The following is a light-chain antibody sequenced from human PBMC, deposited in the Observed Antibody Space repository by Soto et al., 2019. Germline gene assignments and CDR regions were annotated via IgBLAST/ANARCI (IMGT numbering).Light chain of an antibody. CDR2: GAS. V-gene: IGKV3-15*01. Sequence: EIVMTQSPASLSVSPGETATLSCRASQSISNSLAWYQQKPGQAPSLLIYGASTRATGIPARFSGSGSGTEFTLTISSLQSEDSALYYCQQYNNWPPRTFVQATKLVIK. CDR1: QSISNS. CDR3: QQYNNWPPRT. J-gene: IGKJ2*01.